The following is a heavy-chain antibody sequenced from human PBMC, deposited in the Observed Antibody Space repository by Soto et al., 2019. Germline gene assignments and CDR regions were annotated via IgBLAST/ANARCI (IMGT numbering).Heavy chain of an antibody. V-gene: IGHV3-30*18. CDR1: GFNFSSYG. Sequence: GSLRISCAASGFNFSSYGVHWVRQAPGKGLEWVAVISNDGIKKNYGESAKGRFTISRDNSKNTLYLQMNSLRTEDTAVYYCAKSPQWVAKGGMDVWGQGTTVTVSS. CDR2: ISNDGIKK. CDR3: AKSPQWVAKGGMDV. J-gene: IGHJ6*02. D-gene: IGHD1-26*01.